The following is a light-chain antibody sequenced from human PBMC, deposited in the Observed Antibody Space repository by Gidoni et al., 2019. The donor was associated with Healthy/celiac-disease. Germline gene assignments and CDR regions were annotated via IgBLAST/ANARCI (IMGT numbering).Light chain of an antibody. CDR3: QQLNSYPPSVT. CDR2: AAS. V-gene: IGKV1-9*01. CDR1: QCISSY. J-gene: IGKJ2*01. Sequence: DIQLTQSPSLLSASLGDRVTITCRTSQCISSYLAWYQQKPGKAPKLLIYAASTLQSGVPSGLSGSGSGTEFTLRISSLQHEDFATCYFQQLNSYPPSVTFGQGTKLEIK.